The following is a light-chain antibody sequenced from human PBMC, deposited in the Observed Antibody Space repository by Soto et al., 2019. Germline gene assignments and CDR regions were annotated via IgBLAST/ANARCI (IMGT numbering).Light chain of an antibody. Sequence: EIVLTQSPATLSLSPGERATLSCRASQSVSNFLAWYQQKPGQAPRLLISDASNRATGIPGRFSGSGSGTYFSLTISSLEPVDFAAYYCQHCSNWPWTFGQGTKVEIK. CDR1: QSVSNF. V-gene: IGKV3-11*01. J-gene: IGKJ1*01. CDR3: QHCSNWPWT. CDR2: DAS.